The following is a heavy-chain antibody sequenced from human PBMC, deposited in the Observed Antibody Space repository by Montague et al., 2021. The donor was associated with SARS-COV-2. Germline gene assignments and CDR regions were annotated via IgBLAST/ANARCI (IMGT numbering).Heavy chain of an antibody. V-gene: IGHV4-4*02. J-gene: IGHJ5*02. Sequence: SETLSLTCTVSGGSVSSDNWWTWVRQPPGKGLEWIEEIYHSGTTNYNPSLQSRVTISVDKSRNHLSLNLRSVTAADTAMYYCALPLGGARFDPWGQGILVTVSS. D-gene: IGHD1-26*01. CDR1: GGSVSSDNW. CDR3: ALPLGGARFDP. CDR2: IYHSGTT.